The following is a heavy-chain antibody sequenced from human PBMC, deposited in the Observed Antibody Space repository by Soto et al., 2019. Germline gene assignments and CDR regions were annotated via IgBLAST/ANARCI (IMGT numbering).Heavy chain of an antibody. V-gene: IGHV3-7*01. D-gene: IGHD1-1*01. J-gene: IGHJ4*02. Sequence: PGGSLRLSWAASGFTFRDYAMHWVRQAPGEGLEWVANIKQDGNEKYYVDSVKGRFTISRDNAKSTVYLQMNSLRAEDTAMYYCVRDGRSPDIDFDSWGQGTLVTVSS. CDR3: VRDGRSPDIDFDS. CDR1: GFTFRDYA. CDR2: IKQDGNEK.